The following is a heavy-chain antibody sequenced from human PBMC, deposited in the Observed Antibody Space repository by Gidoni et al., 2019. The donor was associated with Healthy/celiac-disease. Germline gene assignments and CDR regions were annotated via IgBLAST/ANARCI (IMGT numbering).Heavy chain of an antibody. CDR3: ARGRSVRGEWDRGWFDP. Sequence: QVQLVESGGGVVQPGRSLRLSCAASGFTFSSYAMHWVRQAPGKGLEWVAVISYDGSNKYYADSVKGRFTISRDNSKNTLYLQMNSLRAEDTAVYYCARGRSVRGEWDRGWFDPWGQGTLVTVSS. CDR2: ISYDGSNK. V-gene: IGHV3-30-3*01. CDR1: GFTFSSYA. D-gene: IGHD1-26*01. J-gene: IGHJ5*02.